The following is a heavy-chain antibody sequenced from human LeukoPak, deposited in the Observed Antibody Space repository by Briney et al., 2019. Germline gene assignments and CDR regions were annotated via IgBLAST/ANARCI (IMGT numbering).Heavy chain of an antibody. CDR1: GYTFTSYA. D-gene: IGHD2-21*02. Sequence: ASVKVSCKASGYTFTSYAMNWVRQAPGQGLEWMGWINTNTGNPTYAQGFTGRFVFSLDTSVSTAYLQISSLKAEVTAVYYCAREGADCGGDCYYYFDYWGQGTLVTVSS. J-gene: IGHJ4*02. V-gene: IGHV7-4-1*02. CDR3: AREGADCGGDCYYYFDY. CDR2: INTNTGNP.